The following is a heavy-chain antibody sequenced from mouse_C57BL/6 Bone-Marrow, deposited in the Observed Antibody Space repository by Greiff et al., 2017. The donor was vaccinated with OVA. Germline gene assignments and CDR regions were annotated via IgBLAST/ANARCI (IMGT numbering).Heavy chain of an antibody. V-gene: IGHV5-4*01. CDR2: ISDGGSYT. Sequence: DVQLQESGGGLVKPGGSLKLSCAASGFTFSSYAMSWVRQTPEKRLEWVATISDGGSYTYYPDNVKGRFTISRDNAKNNLYLQMSHLKSEDTAMYYCAREGVYYYGSGAMDYWGQGTSVTVSS. CDR1: GFTFSSYA. D-gene: IGHD1-1*01. J-gene: IGHJ4*01. CDR3: AREGVYYYGSGAMDY.